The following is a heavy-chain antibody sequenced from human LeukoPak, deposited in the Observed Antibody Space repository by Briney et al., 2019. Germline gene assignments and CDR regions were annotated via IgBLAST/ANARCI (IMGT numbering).Heavy chain of an antibody. CDR1: GGSISSGGYY. CDR2: IYYSGST. D-gene: IGHD6-13*01. V-gene: IGHV4-31*03. CDR3: AREAAGVAAAGIDY. J-gene: IGHJ4*02. Sequence: SETLSLTCTVSGGSISSGGYYWSWIRQHPGKGLEWIGYIYYSGSTYYNPSLKSRVTISVDTSKNQCSLKLSSVTAADTAVYYCAREAAGVAAAGIDYWGQGTLVTVSS.